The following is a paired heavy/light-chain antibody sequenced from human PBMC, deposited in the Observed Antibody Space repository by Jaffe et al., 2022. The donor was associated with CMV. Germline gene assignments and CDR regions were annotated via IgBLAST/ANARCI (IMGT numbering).Light chain of an antibody. CDR3: MQATQFPT. J-gene: IGKJ1*01. V-gene: IGKV2-24*01. Sequence: DIVMTQTPLSSPVTLGQPASISCRSSQSLVHSDGDTYLSWLQQRPGQPPRLLIYKVSKRLSGVPDRFTGSGAGTEFTLNISRVEAEDAGVYYCMQATQFPTFGQGTKVEIK. CDR2: KVS. CDR1: QSLVHSDGDTY.
Heavy chain of an antibody. CDR3: ARGKASSSIAARPFDY. D-gene: IGHD6-6*01. CDR1: GGAFDGYY. CDR2: ISYNGRV. V-gene: IGHV4-34*01. Sequence: QVQLQQWGAGLLKPSETLSLTCAVYGGAFDGYYWTWVRQPPGKGLECIGHISYNGRVNYNPSLKSPVTISIDTSKKQFSLTLTSVTVADTAVYYCARGKASSSIAARPFDYWGQGTLVTVAS. J-gene: IGHJ4*02.